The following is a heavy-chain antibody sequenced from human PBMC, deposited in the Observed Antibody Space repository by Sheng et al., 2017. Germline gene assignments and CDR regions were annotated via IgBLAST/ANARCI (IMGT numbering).Heavy chain of an antibody. V-gene: IGHV3-30*04. J-gene: IGHJ3*02. CDR1: GFTFSSYA. CDR3: ARDQEFYCSSTSCYSDAFDI. CDR2: ISYDGSNK. D-gene: IGHD2-2*02. Sequence: QVQLVESGGGVVQPGRSLRLSCAASGFTFSSYAMHWVRQAPGKGLEWVAVISYDGSNKYYADSVKGRFTISRDNSKNTLYLQMNSLRAEDTAVYYCARDQEFYCSSTSCYSDAFDIWGQGTMVTVSS.